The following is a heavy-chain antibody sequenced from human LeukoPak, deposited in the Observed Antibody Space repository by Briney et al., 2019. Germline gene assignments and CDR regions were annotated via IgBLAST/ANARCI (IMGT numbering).Heavy chain of an antibody. J-gene: IGHJ6*03. CDR2: IIPIFGTA. D-gene: IGHD3-10*01. V-gene: IGHV1-69*13. CDR3: ARVGYYGSGSYYNPPLYYYYYMDV. Sequence: SVKVSCKASGGTFISYAISWVRQAPGQGLEWMGGIIPIFGTANYAQKFQGRVTITADESTSTAYMELSSLRSEDTAVYYCARVGYYGSGSYYNPPLYYYYYMDVWGKGTTVTISS. CDR1: GGTFISYA.